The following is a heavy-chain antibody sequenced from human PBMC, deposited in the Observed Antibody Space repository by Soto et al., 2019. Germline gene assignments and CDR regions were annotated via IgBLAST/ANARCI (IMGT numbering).Heavy chain of an antibody. CDR1: GINLSGSA. CDR2: IRSKRHTYAT. J-gene: IGHJ4*02. CDR3: TRHGAYYNETSDY. Sequence: EVQLVESGGGLVQPGGSLKLSCVGSGINLSGSAMHWVRQALGKGLEWVGRIRSKRHTYATAYAASVEGRFTISRDDSRNTAYLQMNSLKAEDTAVYFCTRHGAYYNETSDYWGQGTLVTVSS. V-gene: IGHV3-73*02. D-gene: IGHD1-26*01.